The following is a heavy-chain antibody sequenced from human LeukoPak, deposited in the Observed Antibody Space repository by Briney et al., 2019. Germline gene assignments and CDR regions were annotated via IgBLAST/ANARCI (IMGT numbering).Heavy chain of an antibody. V-gene: IGHV3-7*01. J-gene: IGHJ4*02. CDR3: ARDGITVVRGVTAFDY. CDR1: GFTFSSYS. CDR2: IKQDGSEK. D-gene: IGHD3-10*01. Sequence: GGSLRLSCAASGFTFSSYSMNWVRQAPGKGLEWVANIKQDGSEKYYVDSVKGRFTISRDNTKNSLDLQMHSLRAEDTAVYYCARDGITVVRGVTAFDYWGQGTLVTVSS.